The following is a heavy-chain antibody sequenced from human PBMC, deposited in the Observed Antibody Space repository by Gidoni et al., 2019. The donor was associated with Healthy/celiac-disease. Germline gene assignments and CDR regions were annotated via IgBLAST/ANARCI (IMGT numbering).Heavy chain of an antibody. V-gene: IGHV4-34*01. CDR2: INHSGST. J-gene: IGHJ6*03. CDR1: GGSFSGYY. CDR3: ARTYSSSWLARKHYYYYYMDV. Sequence: QVQLQQWGAGLLKPSETLSLTCAVYGGSFSGYYWSWIRKPPGKGLEWIGEINHSGSTNYNPSLKSRVTISVDTSKNQFSLKLSSVTAADTAVYYCARTYSSSWLARKHYYYYYMDVWGKGTTVTVSS. D-gene: IGHD6-13*01.